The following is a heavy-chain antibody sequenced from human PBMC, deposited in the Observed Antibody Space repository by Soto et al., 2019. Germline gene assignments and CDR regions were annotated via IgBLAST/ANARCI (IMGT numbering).Heavy chain of an antibody. CDR1: GGSISSGGYY. V-gene: IGHV4-31*03. CDR3: ARDGDGRYYSYGMDV. D-gene: IGHD1-26*01. J-gene: IGHJ6*02. Sequence: QVQLQESGPGLVKPSQTLSLTCTVSGGSISSGGYYWRWLRQHPGKGLEWLGYIYYSGSTYYNPSLKSRVTLSVDTYKNKFSLKLSSVTAADTAVYYCARDGDGRYYSYGMDVWGQGTTVTVSS. CDR2: IYYSGST.